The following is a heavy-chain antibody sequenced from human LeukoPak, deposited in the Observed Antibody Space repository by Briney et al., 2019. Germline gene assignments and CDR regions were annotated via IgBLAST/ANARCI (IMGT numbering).Heavy chain of an antibody. V-gene: IGHV3-30*18. D-gene: IGHD3-3*01. J-gene: IGHJ4*02. CDR1: GFTFSSYG. CDR3: ANDPGSGHSLDY. Sequence: GGSLRLSCAASGFTFSSYGMHWVRQAPGKGLEWVAVISYDGSNKYYADSVKGRFTISRDNSKNTLYLQMNSLRAEDTAVYYCANDPGSGHSLDYWGQGTLVTVSS. CDR2: ISYDGSNK.